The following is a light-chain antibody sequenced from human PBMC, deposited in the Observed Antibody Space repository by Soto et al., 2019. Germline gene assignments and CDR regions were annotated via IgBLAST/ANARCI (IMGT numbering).Light chain of an antibody. V-gene: IGLV1-44*01. Sequence: QSVLTQPPSASGTPGQRVTISCSGSSSNIGSNTVNWYQQLPGTAPELVIYSNNQRPSGVPDRFSGSKSGTSASLAISGLQSEDEGDYYCAGWDDSLNGYYVFGTGTQLTVL. CDR2: SNN. CDR3: AGWDDSLNGYYV. J-gene: IGLJ1*01. CDR1: SSNIGSNT.